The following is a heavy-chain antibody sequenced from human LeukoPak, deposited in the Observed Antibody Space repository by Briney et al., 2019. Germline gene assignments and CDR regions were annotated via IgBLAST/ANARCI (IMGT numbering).Heavy chain of an antibody. D-gene: IGHD2-8*01. CDR3: ARQGIYCTNDVCYFDQ. Sequence: SGTLSLTCAVSGGSISSSSHYWGWIRQPPGKGLEWLGSIYYDGTAYYNPSLKSRVTMFVDTSRNRFSLKLNSVTAADTAVYYCARQGIYCTNDVCYFDQWGQGTLVTVSS. V-gene: IGHV4-39*01. CDR1: GGSISSSSHY. J-gene: IGHJ4*02. CDR2: IYYDGTA.